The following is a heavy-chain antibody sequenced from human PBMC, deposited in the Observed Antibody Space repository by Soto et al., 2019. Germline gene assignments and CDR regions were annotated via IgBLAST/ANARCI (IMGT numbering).Heavy chain of an antibody. J-gene: IGHJ5*02. V-gene: IGHV1-18*01. D-gene: IGHD1-7*01. CDR1: GYTFTSYG. CDR3: ARGVITGTTSWWFDP. CDR2: ISAYNGNT. Sequence: GASVKVSCKASGYTFTSYGISWVRQAPGQGLEWMGWISAYNGNTNYAQKLQGRVTMTTDTSTSTAYMELRSLRSDDTAVYYCARGVITGTTSWWFDPWGQGTLVTVSS.